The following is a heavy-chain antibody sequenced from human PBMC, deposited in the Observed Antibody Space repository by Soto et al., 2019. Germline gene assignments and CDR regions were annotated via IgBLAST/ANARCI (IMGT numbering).Heavy chain of an antibody. V-gene: IGHV1-18*01. J-gene: IGHJ4*02. Sequence: ASVNVPCKASGYTFTTYVISSVRQAPGQGLEWMGWISASNGNTYYGQKFQGGVNMTTDSFTSTAYMELSSLTSDDTAVYFCARALPYSSSGDSWGRGTLVTVSS. D-gene: IGHD6-13*01. CDR1: GYTFTTYV. CDR2: ISASNGNT. CDR3: ARALPYSSSGDS.